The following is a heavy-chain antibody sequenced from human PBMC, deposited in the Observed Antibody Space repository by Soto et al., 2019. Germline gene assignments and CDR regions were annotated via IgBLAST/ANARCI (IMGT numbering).Heavy chain of an antibody. CDR3: ARGRPWELYDY. J-gene: IGHJ4*02. CDR1: GGTLSGYY. V-gene: IGHV4-34*01. Sequence: PSXTLSLTCAVYGGTLSGYYWSWIRQPPGKGLEWIGEINHSGSTNYNPSLKSRVTISVDTSKNQFSLRLSSMTGADTAMYYCARGRPWELYDYWGQGALVTVSS. CDR2: INHSGST. D-gene: IGHD1-26*01.